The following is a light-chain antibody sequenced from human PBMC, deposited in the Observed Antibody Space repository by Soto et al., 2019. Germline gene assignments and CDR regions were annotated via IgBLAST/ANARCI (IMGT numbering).Light chain of an antibody. CDR1: QAIGSD. Sequence: AVQMTQSPSSLSASVGDRVTITCRASQAIGSDLGWYQMKPGKVPKLLIYAASNLQSGVPSRFIGRGYGTDFTLTISSLQPEDFATYYCLQDYNYPRTFGQGTKVEI. V-gene: IGKV1-6*01. J-gene: IGKJ1*01. CDR2: AAS. CDR3: LQDYNYPRT.